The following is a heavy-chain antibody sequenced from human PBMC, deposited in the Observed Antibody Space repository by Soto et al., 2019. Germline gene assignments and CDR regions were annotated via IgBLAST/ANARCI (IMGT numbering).Heavy chain of an antibody. CDR3: ARGRVVAASWGFDY. CDR1: GFTFSSYW. Sequence: EVQLVESGGGLVQPGGSLRLSCAASGFTFSSYWMHWVRQAPGTGLVWVSRINSDGSSTSYADSVKGRFNISRDNAKNTLDRQISSRSAEDTAVYYCARGRVVAASWGFDYWGQGTLVTVSA. J-gene: IGHJ4*02. CDR2: INSDGSST. V-gene: IGHV3-74*01. D-gene: IGHD2-15*01.